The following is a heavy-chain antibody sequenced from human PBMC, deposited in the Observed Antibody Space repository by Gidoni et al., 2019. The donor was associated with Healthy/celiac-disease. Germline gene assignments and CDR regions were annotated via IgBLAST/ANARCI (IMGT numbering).Heavy chain of an antibody. CDR1: GLPFSNYA. CDR2: ISGSGGST. Sequence: EVQLLESGGGLVQPGGSLILSCEASGLPFSNYAMSWVRQAPGEGLEWVSAISGSGGSTYYADSVKGRFTISRDNSKNTLYLQMNSLRAEDTAVYYCAKQHFITHGSGSPFDYWGQGTLVTVSS. D-gene: IGHD3-10*01. J-gene: IGHJ4*02. V-gene: IGHV3-23*01. CDR3: AKQHFITHGSGSPFDY.